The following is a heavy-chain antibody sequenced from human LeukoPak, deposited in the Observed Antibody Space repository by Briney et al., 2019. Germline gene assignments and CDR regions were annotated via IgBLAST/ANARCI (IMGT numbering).Heavy chain of an antibody. CDR3: ARNDEGSGEYIVDY. CDR2: ISSSGSTI. J-gene: IGHJ4*02. D-gene: IGHD6-19*01. CDR1: GFTFSSYS. Sequence: GGSLRLSCAASGFTFSSYSMNWIRQAPGKGLEWVSYISSSGSTIYYADSVKGRFTISRDNAKNSLYLQMNSLRAEDTAVYYCARNDEGSGEYIVDYWGQGTLVTVSS. V-gene: IGHV3-48*04.